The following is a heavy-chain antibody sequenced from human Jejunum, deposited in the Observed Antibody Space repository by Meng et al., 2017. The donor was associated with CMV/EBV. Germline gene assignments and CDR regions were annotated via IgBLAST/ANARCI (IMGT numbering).Heavy chain of an antibody. D-gene: IGHD2-8*01. V-gene: IGHV3-30*02. Sequence: GESLKISCAASGFTLSRYGIHWVRQAPGKGLEWVTYADSVKGRFTISRDISKNTLFLQMNSLRAEDTAVYYCAKEGVGGHFDYWGQGTLVTVSS. CDR3: AKEGVGGHFDY. CDR1: GFTLSRYG. J-gene: IGHJ4*02.